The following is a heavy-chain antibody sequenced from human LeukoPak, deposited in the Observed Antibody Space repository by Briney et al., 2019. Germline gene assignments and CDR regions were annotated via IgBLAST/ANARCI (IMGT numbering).Heavy chain of an antibody. J-gene: IGHJ4*02. D-gene: IGHD3-10*01. CDR1: GFTFSDYG. CDR2: LRSDGSNK. Sequence: GGSLRLSCAASGFTFSDYGMHWVRQAPGKGLEWVAFLRSDGSNKYYADSVKGRFTISRDNSKNTLYLQMNSLRAEDTAVYYCAKAALEYYYGSGGYGYWGQGTLVTVSS. CDR3: AKAALEYYYGSGGYGY. V-gene: IGHV3-30*02.